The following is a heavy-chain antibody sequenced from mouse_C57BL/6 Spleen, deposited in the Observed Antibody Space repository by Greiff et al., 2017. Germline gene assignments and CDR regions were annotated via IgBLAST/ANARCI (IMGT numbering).Heavy chain of an antibody. Sequence: QVQLKQSGAELVKPGASVKLSCKASGYTFTSYWMQWVKQRPGQGLEWIGEIDPSDSYTNYNQKFKGKATLTVDTSSSTAYMQLSSLTSEDSAVYYCARSDYGSSYRFDYWGQGTTLTVSS. CDR1: GYTFTSYW. V-gene: IGHV1-50*01. CDR3: ARSDYGSSYRFDY. CDR2: IDPSDSYT. J-gene: IGHJ2*01. D-gene: IGHD1-1*01.